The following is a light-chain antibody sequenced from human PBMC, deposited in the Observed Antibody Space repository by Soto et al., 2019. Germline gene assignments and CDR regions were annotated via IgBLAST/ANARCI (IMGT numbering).Light chain of an antibody. Sequence: QSALTQPASVSGSPGQSITISCTGTSSDVGGYNYVSWYQQHPGKAPKLMIYEVSNRPSGVSNRFSGSKSGNMASLTISGLQAEDEADYYCSSYTSSSTLGVVFGGGTKLTVL. J-gene: IGLJ2*01. CDR3: SSYTSSSTLGVV. CDR2: EVS. V-gene: IGLV2-14*01. CDR1: SSDVGGYNY.